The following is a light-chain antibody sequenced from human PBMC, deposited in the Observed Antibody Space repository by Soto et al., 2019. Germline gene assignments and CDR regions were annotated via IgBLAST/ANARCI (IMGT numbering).Light chain of an antibody. Sequence: EIVMTQSPATLSVSPGGRATLSCRASQSISDTLAWYQQKPGQAPRLLIYGASSRATGIPDRFSGSGSGTDFTLTISRLEPEDFAVYYCQQCGSSPWTFGQGTKVDIK. CDR1: QSISDT. J-gene: IGKJ1*01. CDR3: QQCGSSPWT. V-gene: IGKV3-20*01. CDR2: GAS.